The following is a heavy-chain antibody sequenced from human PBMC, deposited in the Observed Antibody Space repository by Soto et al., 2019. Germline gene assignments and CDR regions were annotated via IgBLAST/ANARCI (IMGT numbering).Heavy chain of an antibody. CDR1: GDSISRGGYS. Sequence: PSETLSLICVVSGDSISRGGYSWTWIRQPPGKALEWIGNIYDSGSTSYNPSLKSRVTISVDRSKNQFSLKLTSVTAADTAVYFCARGSSSYYDYGMDVWGQGTTVTVSS. CDR2: IYDSGST. D-gene: IGHD6-6*01. V-gene: IGHV4-30-2*01. J-gene: IGHJ6*02. CDR3: ARGSSSYYDYGMDV.